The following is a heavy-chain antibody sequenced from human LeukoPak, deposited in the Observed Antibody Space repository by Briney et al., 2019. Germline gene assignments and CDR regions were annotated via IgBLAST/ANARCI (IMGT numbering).Heavy chain of an antibody. V-gene: IGHV1-2*02. CDR3: ARGDIMGVTDYRYFDF. CDR2: INPNTGGT. Sequence: ASVKVSCKASDYSFNSYVSWVRQAPGQGLERMGWINPNTGGTSYAQKFQGRVTMTRDTSISTAYMELSRVRSDDTAMYYCARGDIMGVTDYRYFDFWGQGTLVTVSS. J-gene: IGHJ4*02. CDR1: DYSFNSY. D-gene: IGHD1-26*01.